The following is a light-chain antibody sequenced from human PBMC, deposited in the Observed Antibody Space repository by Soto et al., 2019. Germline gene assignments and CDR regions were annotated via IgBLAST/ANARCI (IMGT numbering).Light chain of an antibody. Sequence: DIQMTQSPSSLSASVGDTVTITCRASQGINDFLAWFQQKPGKAPKPLISAAFSLQSGVPSKFSGSGSDRHFSLTISSLQPEDSATYYCQQYHSYPVTFGGGTKVEIK. CDR1: QGINDF. CDR2: AAF. V-gene: IGKV1-16*02. J-gene: IGKJ4*01. CDR3: QQYHSYPVT.